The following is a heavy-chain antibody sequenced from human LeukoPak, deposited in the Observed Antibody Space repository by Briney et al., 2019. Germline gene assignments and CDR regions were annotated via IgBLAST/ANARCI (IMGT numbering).Heavy chain of an antibody. D-gene: IGHD1-26*01. V-gene: IGHV3-30*02. CDR1: GFTFISYS. CDR2: IRYDGSNK. J-gene: IGHJ3*02. CDR3: AKKISSGTYTIDAFDI. Sequence: GGSLRLSCAASGFTFISYSIHWVRQAPGKGLEWVAFIRYDGSNKYYADSVKGRFTISRDNSKNTVYLQMNSLRAEETAVYYCAKKISSGTYTIDAFDIWGQGTVVTVSS.